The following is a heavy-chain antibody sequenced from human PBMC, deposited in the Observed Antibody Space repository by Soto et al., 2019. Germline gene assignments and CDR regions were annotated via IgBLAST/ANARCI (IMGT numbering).Heavy chain of an antibody. Sequence: QVQLVQSGAEVKKPGASVKVSCKSSGYTFTSYGISWVRQAPGQGLEWMGWINAYNGNTNYAQKLQGRVTMTTDTSTSTAYMELRSLRSDDTAVYYCARDQYYYETSGYYRNNWFDPWGQGTPVTVSS. CDR2: INAYNGNT. CDR3: ARDQYYYETSGYYRNNWFDP. J-gene: IGHJ5*02. D-gene: IGHD3-22*01. V-gene: IGHV1-18*04. CDR1: GYTFTSYG.